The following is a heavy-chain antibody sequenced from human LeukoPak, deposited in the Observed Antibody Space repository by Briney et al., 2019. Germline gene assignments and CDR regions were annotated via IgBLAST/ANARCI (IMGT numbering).Heavy chain of an antibody. CDR2: MNPNSGNT. CDR1: GYTFTSYD. CDR3: AREYSSSWPYYYYYMDV. J-gene: IGHJ6*03. Sequence: ASVEVSCKASGYTFTSYDINWVRQATGQGLEWMGWMNPNSGNTGYAQKFQGRVTITRNTSISTAYMELSSLRSEDTAVYYCAREYSSSWPYYYYYMDVWGKGTTVTVSS. V-gene: IGHV1-8*03. D-gene: IGHD6-13*01.